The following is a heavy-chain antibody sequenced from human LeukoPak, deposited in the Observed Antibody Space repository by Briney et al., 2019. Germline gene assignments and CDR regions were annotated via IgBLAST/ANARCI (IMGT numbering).Heavy chain of an antibody. CDR3: ARGALPYSSSWYHWFDP. D-gene: IGHD6-13*01. CDR2: ISSSGSTI. V-gene: IGHV3-48*03. CDR1: GFTFGSYE. J-gene: IGHJ5*02. Sequence: GGSLRLSCAASGFTFGSYEMNWVRQAPGKGLEWVSYISSSGSTIYYADSVKGRFTISRDNAKNSLYLQMNSLRAEDTAVYYCARGALPYSSSWYHWFDPWGQGTLVTVSS.